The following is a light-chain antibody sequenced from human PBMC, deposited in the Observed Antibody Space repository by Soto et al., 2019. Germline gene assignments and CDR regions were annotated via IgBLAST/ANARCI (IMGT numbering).Light chain of an antibody. CDR1: QSLLHINGYNY. CDR3: MQPLQTPWT. CDR2: LGS. Sequence: DIVMTQSPLSLPVTPGEPASISCRSGQSLLHINGYNYLDWYLQKPGQSPQLLIYLGSNRASGVPDRFSGSGSGTDFTLKISRVEAEDVGVYYCMQPLQTPWTFGQGTRVDIK. V-gene: IGKV2-28*01. J-gene: IGKJ1*01.